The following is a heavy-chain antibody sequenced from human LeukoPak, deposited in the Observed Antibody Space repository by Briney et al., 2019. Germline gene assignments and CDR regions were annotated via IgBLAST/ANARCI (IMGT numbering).Heavy chain of an antibody. D-gene: IGHD3-22*01. Sequence: PGGSLRLSCAASGFTFSSYWMNWVRQAPGKGLEWVANIKQDGSEKYYVDSVKGRFTISRDNAKNSLYLQMNSLRAEDTAVYYCAREGSYYDSSGYYSSFDYWGQGTLVTVFS. J-gene: IGHJ4*02. CDR1: GFTFSSYW. CDR2: IKQDGSEK. V-gene: IGHV3-7*03. CDR3: AREGSYYDSSGYYSSFDY.